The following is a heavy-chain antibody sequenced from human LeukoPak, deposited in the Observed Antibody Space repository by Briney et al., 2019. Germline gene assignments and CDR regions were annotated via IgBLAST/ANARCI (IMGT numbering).Heavy chain of an antibody. V-gene: IGHV3-23*01. CDR1: GFIFSNYA. Sequence: GGSLRLSCAASGFIFSNYAMSWVRQAPGKGLEWVSTIYYSGGNTYSADSVKGRFTISRDNSRNTVYLQMNSLRAEDTAVYYCAKDHGAAVVPRRFDYWGQGTLVTVSS. J-gene: IGHJ4*02. CDR3: AKDHGAAVVPRRFDY. CDR2: IYYSGGNT. D-gene: IGHD2-2*01.